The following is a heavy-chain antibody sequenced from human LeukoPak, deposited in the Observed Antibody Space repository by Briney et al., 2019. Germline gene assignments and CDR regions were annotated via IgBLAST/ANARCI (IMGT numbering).Heavy chain of an antibody. D-gene: IGHD2/OR15-2a*01. J-gene: IGHJ4*02. Sequence: PSETLSLTCNVSGVSFRTSHWNWIRQRPGKGLEWIGCLSYTGKTDYNPSLKSRVSISLGSSNNHFSLKLTSVTAADTAVYYCSEGYFEPFDHWGQGILVTVSS. CDR2: LSYTGKT. CDR3: SEGYFEPFDH. CDR1: GVSFRTSH. V-gene: IGHV4-59*01.